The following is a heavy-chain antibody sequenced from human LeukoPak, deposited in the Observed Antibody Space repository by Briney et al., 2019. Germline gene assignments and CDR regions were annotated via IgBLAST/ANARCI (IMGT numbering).Heavy chain of an antibody. CDR2: IIPIFGTA. CDR1: GGTFSSYA. D-gene: IGHD3-22*01. J-gene: IGHJ3*02. V-gene: IGHV1-69*05. Sequence: SVKVSCKASGGTFSSYAISWVRQAPGQGLEWMRGIIPIFGTANYAQKFQGRVTITTDESTSTAYMELSSLRSEDTAVYYCARDRQHYYDSSVHDAFDIWGQGTMVTVSS. CDR3: ARDRQHYYDSSVHDAFDI.